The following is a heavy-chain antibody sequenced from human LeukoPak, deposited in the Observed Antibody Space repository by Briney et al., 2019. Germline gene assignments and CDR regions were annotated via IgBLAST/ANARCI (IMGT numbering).Heavy chain of an antibody. CDR3: ARGPYYDILTGYHFMFDY. J-gene: IGHJ4*02. V-gene: IGHV4-59*01. Sequence: SETLSLTCTVSGGSISSYYWSWIRQPPGKGLEWIGYIYYSGSTNYNPSLTSRVTISVDTSKNQFSLKLSSVTAADTAVYYCARGPYYDILTGYHFMFDYWGQGTLVTVSS. CDR2: IYYSGST. D-gene: IGHD3-9*01. CDR1: GGSISSYY.